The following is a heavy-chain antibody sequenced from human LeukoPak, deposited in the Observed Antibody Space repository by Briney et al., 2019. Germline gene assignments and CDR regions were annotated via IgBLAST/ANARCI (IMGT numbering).Heavy chain of an antibody. CDR1: GGTFSSYA. CDR2: INPNSGGT. V-gene: IGHV1-2*06. D-gene: IGHD3-22*01. CDR3: ARVGTVVLDY. Sequence: ASVKVSCKASGGTFSSYAISWVRQAPGQGREWMGRINPNSGGTNYAQKFQGRVTMTRDTSISTAYMELSRLRSDDTAVYYCARVGTVVLDYWGQGTLVTVSS. J-gene: IGHJ4*02.